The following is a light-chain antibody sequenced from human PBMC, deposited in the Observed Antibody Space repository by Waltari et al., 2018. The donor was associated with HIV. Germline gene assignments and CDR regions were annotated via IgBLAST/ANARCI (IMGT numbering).Light chain of an antibody. CDR3: QQRSNWPPT. V-gene: IGKV3-11*01. CDR2: DAS. Sequence: EIVLTQSPATLSLSPGERATLSCRASQSVTSYLAWYQLKPGQAPRHLIYDASNRATGIPARFSGSGSGTDFTLTISSLEPEDFAVYYCQQRSNWPPTFGQGTKVEIK. CDR1: QSVTSY. J-gene: IGKJ1*01.